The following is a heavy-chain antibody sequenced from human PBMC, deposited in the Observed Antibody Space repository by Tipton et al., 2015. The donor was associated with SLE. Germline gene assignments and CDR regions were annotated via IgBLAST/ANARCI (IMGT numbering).Heavy chain of an antibody. J-gene: IGHJ5*02. CDR3: ARDLAVAGRGGWFDP. CDR1: GYSISSGYY. Sequence: TLSLTCAVSGYSISSGYYWSWIRQPPGKGLEWIGYIYYSGSTNYNPSLKSRVTISVDTSKNQFSLKLSSVTAADTAVYYCARDLAVAGRGGWFDPWGQGTLVTVSS. D-gene: IGHD6-19*01. CDR2: IYYSGST. V-gene: IGHV4-61*01.